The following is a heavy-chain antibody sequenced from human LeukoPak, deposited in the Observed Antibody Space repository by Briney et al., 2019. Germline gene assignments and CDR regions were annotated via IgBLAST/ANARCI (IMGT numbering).Heavy chain of an antibody. J-gene: IGHJ3*02. V-gene: IGHV4-34*01. Sequence: SETLSLTCAVYGGSFSGYYWSWIRQPPGKGLEWIGEINHSGSTNYNPSLKSRVTISVDTSKNQFSLKLSSVTAADTAVYYCARAFLAAAGRKPAFDIWGQGTMVTVSS. CDR1: GGSFSGYY. CDR2: INHSGST. D-gene: IGHD6-13*01. CDR3: ARAFLAAAGRKPAFDI.